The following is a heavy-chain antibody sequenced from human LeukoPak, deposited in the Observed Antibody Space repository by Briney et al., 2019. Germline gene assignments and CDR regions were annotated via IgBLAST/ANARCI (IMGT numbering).Heavy chain of an antibody. J-gene: IGHJ4*02. D-gene: IGHD3-3*01. CDR3: AKGHRFLEWLLYYFDY. V-gene: IGHV3-7*03. CDR2: IKQDGSEK. CDR1: GFTFSSYG. Sequence: GGSLRLSCAASGFTFSSYGMHWVRQAPGKGLEWVANIKQDGSEKYYVDSVKGRFTISRDNSKNTLYLQMNSLRAEDTAVYYCAKGHRFLEWLLYYFDYWGQGTLVTVSS.